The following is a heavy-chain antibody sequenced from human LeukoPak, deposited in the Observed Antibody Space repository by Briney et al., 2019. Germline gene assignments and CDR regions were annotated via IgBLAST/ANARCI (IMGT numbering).Heavy chain of an antibody. D-gene: IGHD3-9*01. J-gene: IGHJ3*02. Sequence: GGSLRLSCAASGFTFSSYEMNWVRQAPGKGLEWVSYISGSGSTIYYADSVKGRFTISRDNAKNSLYLQMNSLRAEDTAVYYCARLYYDILTGYYPPDAFDIWGQGTMVTVSS. V-gene: IGHV3-48*03. CDR1: GFTFSSYE. CDR2: ISGSGSTI. CDR3: ARLYYDILTGYYPPDAFDI.